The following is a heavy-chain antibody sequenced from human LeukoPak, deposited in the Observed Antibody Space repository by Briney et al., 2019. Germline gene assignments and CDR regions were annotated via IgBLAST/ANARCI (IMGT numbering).Heavy chain of an antibody. V-gene: IGHV1-8*03. Sequence: VKVXXKASGYTFTSYDINWVRQATGQGLEWMGWMNPNSGNTGYAQKFQGRVTITRNTSISTAYMELSSLRSEDTAVYYCARGEEAMDVWGKGTTVTVSS. CDR3: ARGEEAMDV. J-gene: IGHJ6*03. CDR1: GYTFTSYD. CDR2: MNPNSGNT.